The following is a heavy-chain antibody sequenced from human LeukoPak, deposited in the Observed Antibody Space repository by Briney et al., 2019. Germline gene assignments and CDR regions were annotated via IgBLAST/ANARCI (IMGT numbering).Heavy chain of an antibody. J-gene: IGHJ4*02. Sequence: PSQTLSLTCTVSGGSISSGGYFWSWIRQHPGKGLEWIGYIYYSGSTYYNPSLKSRVTISVDTSKNQFSLKLSSVTAADTAVYYCARGHSGYDGATDYWGQGTLVTVSS. D-gene: IGHD5-12*01. CDR2: IYYSGST. CDR1: GGSISSGGYF. CDR3: ARGHSGYDGATDY. V-gene: IGHV4-31*03.